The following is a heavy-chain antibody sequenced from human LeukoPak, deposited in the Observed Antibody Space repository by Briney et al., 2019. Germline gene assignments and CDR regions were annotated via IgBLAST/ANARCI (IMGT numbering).Heavy chain of an antibody. CDR1: GGSISSFH. V-gene: IGHV4-59*01. CDR3: ARGGIRGYSAFDNLDF. CDR2: VYYGGST. J-gene: IGHJ4*02. D-gene: IGHD5-12*01. Sequence: SETLSLTCTVSGGSISSFHWTWIRQPPGKGLEWIGYVYYGGSTNYNPSLKSRVSMSVDTSKNQFSLTLTSVTVADTAFYYCARGGIRGYSAFDNLDFWGLGTHVTVSS.